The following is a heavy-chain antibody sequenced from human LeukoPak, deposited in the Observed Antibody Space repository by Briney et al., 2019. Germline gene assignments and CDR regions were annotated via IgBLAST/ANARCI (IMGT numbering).Heavy chain of an antibody. CDR3: AGLIEVWVAITNNHLNY. Sequence: SETLSLTCAVYGGSFSGYYWSRIRQPPGKGLEWIGEINHSGSTNYNPSPKSRVTISVDTSKNQFSLKLSSVTAADTAVYHCAGLIEVWVAITNNHLNYWGRETWVTASS. J-gene: IGHJ4*02. CDR1: GGSFSGYY. D-gene: IGHD2-15*01. CDR2: INHSGST. V-gene: IGHV4-34*01.